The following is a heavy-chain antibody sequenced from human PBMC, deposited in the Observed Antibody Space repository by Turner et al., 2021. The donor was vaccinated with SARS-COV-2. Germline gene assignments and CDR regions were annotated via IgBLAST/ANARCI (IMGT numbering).Heavy chain of an antibody. CDR3: ARERGYSYGPYYYGMDV. D-gene: IGHD5-18*01. CDR1: GFTFSNYS. CDR2: ISSSSSTR. Sequence: EVQLVESGGGLLQPGGSLRLSCPASGFTFSNYSMNWVRQAPGKGLEWVSYISSSSSTRYYADSVKGRFTISRDNAKNSLYLQMNSLRAEDTAVYYCARERGYSYGPYYYGMDVWGQGTTVTVSS. V-gene: IGHV3-48*01. J-gene: IGHJ6*02.